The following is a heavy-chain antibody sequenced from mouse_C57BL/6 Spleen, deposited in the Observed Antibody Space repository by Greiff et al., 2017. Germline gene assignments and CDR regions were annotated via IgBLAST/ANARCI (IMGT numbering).Heavy chain of an antibody. Sequence: EVKLVESGGDLVKPGGSLKLSCAASGFTFSSYGMSWVRQTPDKRLEWVATISSGGSYTYYPDSVKGRFTISRDNAKNTLYLQMSRLKSEDTAMYYCARHRGYLDYWGQGTTLTVSS. CDR2: ISSGGSYT. D-gene: IGHD2-14*01. J-gene: IGHJ2*01. V-gene: IGHV5-6*02. CDR1: GFTFSSYG. CDR3: ARHRGYLDY.